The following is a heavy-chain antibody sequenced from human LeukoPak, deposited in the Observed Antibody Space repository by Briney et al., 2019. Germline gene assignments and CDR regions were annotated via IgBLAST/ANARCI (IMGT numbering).Heavy chain of an antibody. Sequence: KPSETLSLTCTVSGGSISSYYWSWIRQPPGKGLEWIGYIYYSGSTNYNPSLKSRVTISVDTSKNQFSLELSSVTAADTAVYYCARGDYDYVWGSYRSYLFDYWGQGTLVTVSS. V-gene: IGHV4-59*01. CDR3: ARGDYDYVWGSYRSYLFDY. J-gene: IGHJ4*02. D-gene: IGHD3-16*02. CDR2: IYYSGST. CDR1: GGSISSYY.